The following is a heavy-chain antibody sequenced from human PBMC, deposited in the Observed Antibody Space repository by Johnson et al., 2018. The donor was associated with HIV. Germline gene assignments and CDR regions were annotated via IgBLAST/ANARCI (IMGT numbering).Heavy chain of an antibody. V-gene: IGHV3-73*02. D-gene: IGHD1-26*01. J-gene: IGHJ3*02. CDR2: IRSKANSYAT. CDR1: GFTFSGSA. Sequence: VQLVESGGGLVQPGGSLKLSCAASGFTFSGSAMHWVRQASGQGLEWVGRIRSKANSYATAYAASVKGRFTISRDDSKNTAYLQMNSLKTEDTAVYYCTVHSGERTDHDAFDIWGQGTMVTVSS. CDR3: TVHSGERTDHDAFDI.